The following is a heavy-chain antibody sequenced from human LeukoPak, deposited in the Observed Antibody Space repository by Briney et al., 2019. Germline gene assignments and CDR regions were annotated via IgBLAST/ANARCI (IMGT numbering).Heavy chain of an antibody. CDR1: GYTFTSYG. Sequence: ASVKVSCKASGYTFTSYGISWVRQAPGQGLEWMGWISAYNGNTNYAQKFQGRVTITADESTSTAYMELSSLRSEDTAVYYCARDPGAAAGTRYYYYMDVWGKGTTVTVSS. J-gene: IGHJ6*03. V-gene: IGHV1-18*01. CDR3: ARDPGAAAGTRYYYYMDV. D-gene: IGHD6-13*01. CDR2: ISAYNGNT.